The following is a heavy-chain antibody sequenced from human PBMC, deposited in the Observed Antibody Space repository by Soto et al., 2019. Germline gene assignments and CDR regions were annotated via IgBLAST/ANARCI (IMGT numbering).Heavy chain of an antibody. CDR3: AKCLRSGNYYCDH. D-gene: IGHD1-7*01. CDR1: GLNFHWYW. Sequence: GGSLRLSCADYGLNFHWYWMSWVRQAPGKGTEWVSLVDSSSREYYTDSMKGRFTVSRDNSENTVYLQMNSLRAEDTAVYYCAKCLRSGNYYCDHWGQGTRVTVTS. CDR2: VDSSSRE. J-gene: IGHJ5*02. V-gene: IGHV3-23*01.